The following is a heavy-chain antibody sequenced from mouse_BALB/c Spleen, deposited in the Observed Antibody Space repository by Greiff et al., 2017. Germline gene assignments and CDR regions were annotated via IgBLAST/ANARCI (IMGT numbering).Heavy chain of an antibody. Sequence: EVKVVESGGDLVKPGGSLKLSCAASGFTFSSYGMSWVRQTPDKRLEWVATISSGGSYTYYPDSVKGRFTISRDNAKNTLYLQMSSLKSEDTAMYYCATIGTTAYYFDYWGQGTTLTVSS. CDR2: ISSGGSYT. V-gene: IGHV5-6*01. D-gene: IGHD2-14*01. CDR3: ATIGTTAYYFDY. CDR1: GFTFSSYG. J-gene: IGHJ2*01.